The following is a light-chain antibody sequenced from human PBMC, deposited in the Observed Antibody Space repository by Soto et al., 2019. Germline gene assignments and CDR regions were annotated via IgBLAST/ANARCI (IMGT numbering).Light chain of an antibody. CDR1: QGIGND. J-gene: IGKJ4*01. V-gene: IGKV1-6*02. CDR3: LQDHNYPLT. CDR2: AAT. Sequence: AIQMAQSPSSLSAFVGDRVTITCRVSQGIGNDVGWYQQKPGKAPKLLIYAATTLQSGVPSRFSGTRSGTDFTLTISSLQPEDFATYYCLQDHNYPLTFGGGTRVDIK.